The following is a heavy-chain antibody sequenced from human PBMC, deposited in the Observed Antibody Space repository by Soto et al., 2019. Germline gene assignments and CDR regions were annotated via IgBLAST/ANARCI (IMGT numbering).Heavy chain of an antibody. V-gene: IGHV4-34*01. J-gene: IGHJ4*02. D-gene: IGHD3-10*01. CDR1: GGSFSGFY. Sequence: QVQLQQWGAGLLKPSETLSLTCGVYGGSFSGFYWNWIRQPPGKGLEWIGEITQSGRTNYNPSLKSRVTVSVDTSKNHFSLQLSSVTAADTAVYYCARGWGYGSGSSHVDYWGQETLVTVSS. CDR2: ITQSGRT. CDR3: ARGWGYGSGSSHVDY.